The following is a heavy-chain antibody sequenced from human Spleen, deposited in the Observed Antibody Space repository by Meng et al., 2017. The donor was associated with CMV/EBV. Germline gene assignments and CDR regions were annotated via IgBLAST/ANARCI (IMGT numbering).Heavy chain of an antibody. D-gene: IGHD2-2*01. J-gene: IGHJ1*01. CDR1: A. Sequence: ATSCVRQAPGQGLEWMGGIIPIFGTANYAQKFQGRVTITTDESTSTAYMELSSLRSEDTAVCYCARERPGYCSSTSCYILGYLQHWGQGTLVTVSS. CDR3: ARERPGYCSSTSCYILGYLQH. V-gene: IGHV1-69*05. CDR2: IIPIFGTA.